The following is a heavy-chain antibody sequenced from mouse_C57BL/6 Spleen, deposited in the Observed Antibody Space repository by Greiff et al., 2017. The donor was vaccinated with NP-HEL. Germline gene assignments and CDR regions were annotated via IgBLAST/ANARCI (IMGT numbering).Heavy chain of an antibody. V-gene: IGHV1-19*01. J-gene: IGHJ2*01. D-gene: IGHD1-1*01. CDR1: GYTFTDYY. Sequence: VQLQQSGPVLVKPGASVKMSCKASGYTFTDYYMNWVKQSHGKSLEWIGVINPYNGGTSYNQKFKGKATLTVDKSSSTAYMELNSLTSEDSAVYYCARRGTGSSPYFDYWGQGTTLTVSS. CDR3: ARRGTGSSPYFDY. CDR2: INPYNGGT.